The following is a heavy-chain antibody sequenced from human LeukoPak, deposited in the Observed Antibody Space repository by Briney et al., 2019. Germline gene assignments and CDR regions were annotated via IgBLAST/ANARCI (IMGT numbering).Heavy chain of an antibody. CDR1: GFTFSSYA. J-gene: IGHJ4*02. CDR3: AREAPVAGYFDY. CDR2: ISYDGSNK. V-gene: IGHV3-30-3*01. Sequence: GRSLRLSCAASGFTFSSYAMHWVRQAPGKGLEWVAVISYDGSNKYYADSVKGRFTISRDNSKNTPYLQMNSLRAEDTAVYYCAREAPVAGYFDYWGQGTLVTVSS. D-gene: IGHD6-19*01.